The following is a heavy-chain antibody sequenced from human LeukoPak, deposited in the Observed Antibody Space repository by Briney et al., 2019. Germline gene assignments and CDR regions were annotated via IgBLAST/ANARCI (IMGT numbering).Heavy chain of an antibody. CDR3: ARLSYDSSDYYYDFSNWFDP. CDR2: IYHSGST. V-gene: IGHV4-38-2*02. D-gene: IGHD3-22*01. Sequence: SETLSLTCTVSGYSISSGYYWGWIRQPPGKGLEWIGSIYHSGSTYYNPSLKSRVTISVDTSKNQFSLKLSSVTAADTAVYYCARLSYDSSDYYYDFSNWFDPWGQGTLVTVSS. J-gene: IGHJ5*02. CDR1: GYSISSGYY.